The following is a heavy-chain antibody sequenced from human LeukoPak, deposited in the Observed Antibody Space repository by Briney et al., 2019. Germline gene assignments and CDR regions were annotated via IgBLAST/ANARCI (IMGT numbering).Heavy chain of an antibody. Sequence: PGGSLRLSCAASGFTVSSNYMNWVRQAPGKGLEWVSVIYSGGSTYYADSVKGRFTISRDNSKNTLYLQMNSLRAEDTAVYYCARVETGDLGFDPWGQGTLVTVSS. CDR3: ARVETGDLGFDP. J-gene: IGHJ5*02. CDR1: GFTVSSNY. CDR2: IYSGGST. V-gene: IGHV3-66*01. D-gene: IGHD7-27*01.